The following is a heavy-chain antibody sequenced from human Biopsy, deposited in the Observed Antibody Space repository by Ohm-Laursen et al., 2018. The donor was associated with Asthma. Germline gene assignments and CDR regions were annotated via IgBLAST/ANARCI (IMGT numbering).Heavy chain of an antibody. CDR3: ARQSGQDYGDSSGFDI. CDR2: VSSDGHNK. V-gene: IGHV3-30*03. Sequence: SLRLSCAASGFTFSSYGKHWVRQGPGKGLEWVALVSSDGHNKYYEDSVKGRFTISRDNSRNRLYLQINRLTVEDSAVYFCARQSGQDYGDSSGFDIWGQGTKVAVSS. D-gene: IGHD3-22*01. CDR1: GFTFSSYG. J-gene: IGHJ3*02.